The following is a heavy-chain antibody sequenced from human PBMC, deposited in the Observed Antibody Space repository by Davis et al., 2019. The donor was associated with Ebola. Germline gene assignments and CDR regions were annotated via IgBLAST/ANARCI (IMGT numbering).Heavy chain of an antibody. CDR1: GYTFTSYA. CDR2: INAGNGNT. V-gene: IGHV1-3*01. J-gene: IGHJ5*02. CDR3: ARAAIKWELRGKNWFDP. Sequence: AASVKVSCKASGYTFTSYAMHWVHQAPGQRLEWMGWINAGNGNTKYSQKFQGRVTITRDTSASTAYMELSSLRSEDTAVYYCARAAIKWELRGKNWFDPWGQGTLVTVSS. D-gene: IGHD1-26*01.